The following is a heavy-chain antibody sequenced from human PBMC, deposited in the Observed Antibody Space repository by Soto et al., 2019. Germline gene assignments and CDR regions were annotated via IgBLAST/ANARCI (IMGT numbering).Heavy chain of an antibody. CDR1: GGSISSYY. CDR2: IYTSGST. CDR3: ARDEQLVPTYDYYGMDV. J-gene: IGHJ6*02. Sequence: SETLSLTCTVSGGSISSYYWSWIRQPAGKGLEWIGRIYTSGSTNYDPSLKSRVTMSVDTSKNQFSLKLSSVTAADTAVYYCARDEQLVPTYDYYGMDVWGQGTTVTVSS. V-gene: IGHV4-4*07. D-gene: IGHD6-6*01.